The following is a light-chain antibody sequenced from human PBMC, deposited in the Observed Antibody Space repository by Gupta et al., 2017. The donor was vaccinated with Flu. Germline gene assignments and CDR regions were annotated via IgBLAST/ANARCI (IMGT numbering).Light chain of an antibody. J-gene: IGLJ1*01. CDR2: GNS. CDR3: EAWDDSLTGHYV. V-gene: IGLV1-44*01. CDR1: SSNIGSNN. Sequence: QSVLAQPPSASVTPGQRVTISCSGSSSNIGSNNVNWYLQVPGTAPKLLIYGNSERPSGVPARVSGSKSGTSAALAISXLXYEDEAXYYCEAWDDSLTGHYVFGSGTTVTVL.